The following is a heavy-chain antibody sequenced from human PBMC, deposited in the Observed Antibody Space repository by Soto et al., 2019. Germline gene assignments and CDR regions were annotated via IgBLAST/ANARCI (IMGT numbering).Heavy chain of an antibody. J-gene: IGHJ4*02. CDR3: ARITVTTLTSWFDY. D-gene: IGHD4-17*01. Sequence: SETLSVTYTVSGGTISSTYWSWIRKPPGKGLEWIGYIYYSGTTNYNPSLKSRVTISVDTSKNQFSLKLTSVTAADTAVYYCARITVTTLTSWFDYWGQGTLVTVS. V-gene: IGHV4-59*01. CDR1: GGTISSTY. CDR2: IYYSGTT.